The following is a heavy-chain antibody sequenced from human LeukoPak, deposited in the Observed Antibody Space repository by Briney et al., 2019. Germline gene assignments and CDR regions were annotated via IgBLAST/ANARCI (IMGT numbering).Heavy chain of an antibody. V-gene: IGHV3-23*01. CDR1: GFTFSSYV. J-gene: IGHJ4*02. CDR3: AKCYPRGRLLWFGESHYYFDY. Sequence: PGGSLRLSCAASGFTFSSYVMSWVRQAPGKGLEWVSAISGSGGSTYYADSVKGRFTISRDNSKNTLYLQMNSLRAEDTAVYYCAKCYPRGRLLWFGESHYYFDYWGQGTLVTVSS. CDR2: ISGSGGST. D-gene: IGHD3-10*01.